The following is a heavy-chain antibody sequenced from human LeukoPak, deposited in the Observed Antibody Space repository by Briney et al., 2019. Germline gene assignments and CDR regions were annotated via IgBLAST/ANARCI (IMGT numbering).Heavy chain of an antibody. CDR1: GFTFSSQA. CDR2: ISGSGGST. CDR3: AKPNYYDILTGYAGFDP. V-gene: IGHV3-23*01. J-gene: IGHJ5*02. Sequence: GGSLRLSCAASGFTFSSQAMSWVRQAPGKGLEWVSGISGSGGSTYYADSVKGRFTISRDNSKNTLYLQMHSLRVEDSAVYYCAKPNYYDILTGYAGFDPWGQGALVTVSS. D-gene: IGHD3-9*01.